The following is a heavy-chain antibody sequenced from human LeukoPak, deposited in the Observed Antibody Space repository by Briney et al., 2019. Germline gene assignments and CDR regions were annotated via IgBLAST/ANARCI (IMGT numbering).Heavy chain of an antibody. CDR1: GGSISSSSYY. CDR3: ARRSESGYSFDN. CDR2: IYYSGST. V-gene: IGHV4-61*05. J-gene: IGHJ4*02. Sequence: SETLSLTCTVSGGSISSSSYYWGWIRKPPGRGLEYIGFIYYSGSTKYNPSLKSRVTISVDTSKNQFYLKLNSVTAADTAVYYCARRSESGYSFDNWGQGTLVTVSS. D-gene: IGHD5-12*01.